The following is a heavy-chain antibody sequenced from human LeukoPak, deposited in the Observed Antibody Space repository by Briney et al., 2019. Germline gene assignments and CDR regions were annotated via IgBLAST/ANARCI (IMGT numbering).Heavy chain of an antibody. CDR1: GFTFSSYS. D-gene: IGHD3-22*01. Sequence: PGGSLRLSCAASGFTFSSYSMNWVRQAPGKGLEWVAYISSSSSTIYYADSVKGRFTISRDNSKNTLYLQMNSLRAEDTAVYYCAKARGVYYDSSGYYYDWGQGTLVTVSS. CDR3: AKARGVYYDSSGYYYD. J-gene: IGHJ4*02. CDR2: ISSSSSTI. V-gene: IGHV3-48*01.